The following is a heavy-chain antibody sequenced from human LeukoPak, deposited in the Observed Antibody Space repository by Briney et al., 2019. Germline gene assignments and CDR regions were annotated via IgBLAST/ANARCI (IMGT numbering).Heavy chain of an antibody. CDR1: GFSFSNYG. Sequence: GGSLRLSCAASGFSFSNYGVSWVRQAPGKGLEWVSIISGRGTTTYYADSVKGHSTISRDNPKNTLYLHMSSLRAEDTAVYYCAKRVGAWIQLWSPHDAFDIWGQGTLVTVSS. CDR3: AKRVGAWIQLWSPHDAFDI. J-gene: IGHJ3*02. CDR2: ISGRGTTT. D-gene: IGHD5-18*01. V-gene: IGHV3-23*01.